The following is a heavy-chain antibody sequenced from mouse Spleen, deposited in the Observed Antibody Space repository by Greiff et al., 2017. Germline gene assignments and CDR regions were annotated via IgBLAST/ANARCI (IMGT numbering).Heavy chain of an antibody. Sequence: VQLQQSGADLARPGASVKLSCKASGYTFTSYGISWVKQRTGQGLEWIGEIYPRSGNTYYNEKFKGKATLTADKSSSTAYMELRSLTSEDSAVYFCARDYYGYDGYFDYWGQGTTLTVSS. J-gene: IGHJ2*01. CDR1: GYTFTSYG. CDR2: IYPRSGNT. D-gene: IGHD2-2*01. V-gene: IGHV1-81*01. CDR3: ARDYYGYDGYFDY.